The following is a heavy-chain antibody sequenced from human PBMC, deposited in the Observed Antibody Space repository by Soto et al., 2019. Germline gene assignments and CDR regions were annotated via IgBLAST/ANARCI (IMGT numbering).Heavy chain of an antibody. Sequence: PSETLSLTCTVSGGSISSGDYYWSWIRQPPGKGLEWIGYIYYSGSTYYNPSLRSRVTISVDTSKNQFSLKLSSVTAADTAVYYCARTDLMTTVVFDPWGQGTLVTVSS. D-gene: IGHD4-17*01. V-gene: IGHV4-30-4*01. J-gene: IGHJ5*02. CDR3: ARTDLMTTVVFDP. CDR2: IYYSGST. CDR1: GGSISSGDYY.